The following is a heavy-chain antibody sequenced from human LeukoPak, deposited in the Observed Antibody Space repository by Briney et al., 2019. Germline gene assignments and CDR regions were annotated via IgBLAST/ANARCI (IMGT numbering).Heavy chain of an antibody. V-gene: IGHV1-18*04. CDR3: ARDQWFGSSGQNDY. D-gene: IGHD3-22*01. CDR2: ISANNGNT. CDR1: GYTFTSNY. J-gene: IGHJ4*02. Sequence: GASVKVSCKASGYTFTSNYMHWVRQAPGQGLEWMGWISANNGNTNYAQKFQGRVTMTTDTSTSTAYMELRNLRSDDTALYYCARDQWFGSSGQNDYWGQGTLVTVSS.